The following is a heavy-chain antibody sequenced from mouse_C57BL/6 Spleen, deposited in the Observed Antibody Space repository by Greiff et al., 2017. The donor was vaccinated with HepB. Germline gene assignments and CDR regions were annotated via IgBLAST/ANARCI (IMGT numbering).Heavy chain of an antibody. CDR3: ARDGHYYGSSYWYFDV. Sequence: VHLVESGPELVKPGASVKISCKASGYSFTSYYIHWVKQRPGQGLEWIGWIYPGSGNTKYNEKFKGKATLTADTSSSTAYMQLSSLTSEDSAVYYCARDGHYYGSSYWYFDVWGTGTTVTVSS. V-gene: IGHV1-66*01. CDR1: GYSFTSYY. J-gene: IGHJ1*03. D-gene: IGHD1-1*01. CDR2: IYPGSGNT.